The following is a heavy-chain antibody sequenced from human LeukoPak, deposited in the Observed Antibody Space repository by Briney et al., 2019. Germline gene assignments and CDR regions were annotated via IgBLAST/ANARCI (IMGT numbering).Heavy chain of an antibody. CDR2: IIPIFGTA. Sequence: ASVKVSCKASGGTFSIYAISWVRQAPGQGLEWMGGIIPIFGTANYAQKFQGRVTITADESTSTAYMELSSLRSEDTAVYYCARARGFVVVPAAMVRHYYYGMDVWGKGTTVTVSS. CDR1: GGTFSIYA. J-gene: IGHJ6*04. V-gene: IGHV1-69*13. CDR3: ARARGFVVVPAAMVRHYYYGMDV. D-gene: IGHD2-2*01.